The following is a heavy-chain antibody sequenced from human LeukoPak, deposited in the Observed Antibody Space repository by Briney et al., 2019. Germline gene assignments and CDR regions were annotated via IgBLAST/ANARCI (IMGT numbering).Heavy chain of an antibody. CDR2: MNPNSGNT. J-gene: IGHJ5*02. CDR3: ARGGGEVVTAIPINWFDP. Sequence: GASVKVSCKASGYTFTSYDINWVRQATGQGLEWMGWMNPNSGNTGYAQKFQGRVTMTRDTSTSTVYMELSSLRSEDTAVYYCARGGGEVVTAIPINWFDPWGQGTLVTVSS. D-gene: IGHD2-21*02. V-gene: IGHV1-8*02. CDR1: GYTFTSYD.